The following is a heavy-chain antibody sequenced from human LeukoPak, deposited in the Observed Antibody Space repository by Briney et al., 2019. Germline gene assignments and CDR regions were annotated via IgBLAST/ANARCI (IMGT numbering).Heavy chain of an antibody. CDR3: AKDHADAFDI. CDR2: IRYDGSNK. Sequence: PGGALRLSCAAPGYTFSSYGMHWVRQAPGKGLEWVAFIRYDGSNKYYADSVKGRFTISRDNSKNTLYLQMNSLRAEDTAVYYCAKDHADAFDIWGQGTMVTVSS. CDR1: GYTFSSYG. V-gene: IGHV3-30*02. J-gene: IGHJ3*02.